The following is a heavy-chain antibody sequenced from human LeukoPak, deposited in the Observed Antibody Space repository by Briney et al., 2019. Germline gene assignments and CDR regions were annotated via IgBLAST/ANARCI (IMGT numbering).Heavy chain of an antibody. V-gene: IGHV3-30*18. D-gene: IGHD2-2*01. CDR3: AKAYVYCTTTSCSHEEFDY. CDR2: ISYDGSNK. CDR1: GFTFSNFG. Sequence: GGSLRLSCAASGFTFSNFGMHWVRQAPGKGLEWVAVISYDGSNKYYADSVKGRFAISRDNSKNTLYLQMNSLRAEDTAVYYCAKAYVYCTTTSCSHEEFDYWGQGTLVTVSS. J-gene: IGHJ4*02.